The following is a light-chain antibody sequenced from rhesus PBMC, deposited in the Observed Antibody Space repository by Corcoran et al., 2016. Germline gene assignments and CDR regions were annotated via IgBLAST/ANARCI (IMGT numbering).Light chain of an antibody. J-gene: IGKJ2*01. CDR3: RQYNDWDG. CDR2: YAS. Sequence: IVMTQSPATLPLSPLESASLSCRASQSVCNKLAWYQQKPGKAPRFHTYYASNRATGIPDRFSGSGSGTDLTVTMSGLEPEKCGVDYVRQYNDWDGFGQGTKVEIK. V-gene: IGKV3-35*01. CDR1: QSVCNK.